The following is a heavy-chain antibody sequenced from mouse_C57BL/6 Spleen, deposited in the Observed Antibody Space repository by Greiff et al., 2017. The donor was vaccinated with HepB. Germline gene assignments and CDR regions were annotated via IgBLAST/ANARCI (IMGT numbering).Heavy chain of an antibody. Sequence: EVKVEESGGGLVQPGGSMKLSCVASGFTFSNYWMNWVRQSPEKGLEWVAQIRLKSDNYATHYAESVKGRFTISRDDSKSSVYLQMNNLRAEDTGIYYCTGGYDYDVAWFAYWGQGTLVTVSA. J-gene: IGHJ3*01. CDR1: GFTFSNYW. D-gene: IGHD2-4*01. CDR3: TGGYDYDVAWFAY. V-gene: IGHV6-3*01. CDR2: IRLKSDNYAT.